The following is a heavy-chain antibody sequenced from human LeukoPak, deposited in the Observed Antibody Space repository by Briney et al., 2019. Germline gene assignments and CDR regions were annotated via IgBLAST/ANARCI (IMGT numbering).Heavy chain of an antibody. J-gene: IGHJ4*02. Sequence: PGGSLGLSCAASGFTFSSYGMHWVRQAPGKGLEWVALISSDGNNKYYADSVKGRFAISRDNSKNTLYLQMNSLRAEDTAVYYCARIGYSISWSGDYWGQGSLVTVSS. D-gene: IGHD6-13*01. CDR1: GFTFSSYG. CDR2: ISSDGNNK. CDR3: ARIGYSISWSGDY. V-gene: IGHV3-30*03.